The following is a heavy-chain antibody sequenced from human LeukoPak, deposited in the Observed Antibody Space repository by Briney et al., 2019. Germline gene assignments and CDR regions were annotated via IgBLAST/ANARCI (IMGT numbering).Heavy chain of an antibody. CDR1: GFTFSSYG. D-gene: IGHD1-1*01. V-gene: IGHV3-30*02. J-gene: IGHJ4*02. CDR3: AKGLETESRLDS. CDR2: IRYDGSNK. Sequence: QPGGSLRLSCAASGFTFSSYGMHWVRQAPGKGLEWVAFIRYDGSNKYYADSVKGRFTISRDNSKNTLYLQMNSLRAEDTAVYYCAKGLETESRLDSWGQGTLATVSS.